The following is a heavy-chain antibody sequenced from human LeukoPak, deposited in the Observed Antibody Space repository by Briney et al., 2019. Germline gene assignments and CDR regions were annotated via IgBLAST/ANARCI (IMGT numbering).Heavy chain of an antibody. CDR1: GGSISSYY. CDR3: ARVFFAAAGTAYDY. D-gene: IGHD6-13*01. V-gene: IGHV4-59*01. Sequence: SETLSLTCTVSGGSISSYYWSWIRQLPGKGLEWIGYIYYSGSTNYNPSLKSRVTISVDTSKNQFSLKLSSVTAADTAVYYCARVFFAAAGTAYDYWGQGTLVTVSS. J-gene: IGHJ4*02. CDR2: IYYSGST.